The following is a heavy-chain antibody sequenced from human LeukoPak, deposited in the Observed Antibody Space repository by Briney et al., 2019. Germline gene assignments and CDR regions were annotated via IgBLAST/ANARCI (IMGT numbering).Heavy chain of an antibody. CDR1: GGSISSHY. CDR2: IYYSGST. CDR3: AREGYCSSTSCYDAFDI. J-gene: IGHJ3*02. Sequence: PSETLSLTCTVSGGSISSHYWSWIRQPPGKGLEWIGYIYYSGSTNYNPSLKSRVTISVDTSKNQFSLKLSSVTAADTDVYYCAREGYCSSTSCYDAFDIWGQGTMVTVSS. D-gene: IGHD2-2*01. V-gene: IGHV4-59*11.